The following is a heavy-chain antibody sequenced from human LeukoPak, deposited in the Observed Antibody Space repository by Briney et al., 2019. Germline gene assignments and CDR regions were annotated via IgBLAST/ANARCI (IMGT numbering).Heavy chain of an antibody. CDR3: ARHHRYYDY. D-gene: IGHD3-9*01. CDR1: GFTVSSVY. CDR2: IYTGGTT. J-gene: IGHJ4*02. Sequence: TGGSLRLSCAVSGFTVSSVYMSWVRQAPGKGPEWVSVIYTGGTTYYSDSVKGRFTISRDDSKNTLYLQMNSLRAEDTAVYYCARHHRYYDYWGQGALVTVSS. V-gene: IGHV3-66*04.